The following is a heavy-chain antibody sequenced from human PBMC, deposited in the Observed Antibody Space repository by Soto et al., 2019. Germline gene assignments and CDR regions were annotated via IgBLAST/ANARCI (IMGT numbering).Heavy chain of an antibody. V-gene: IGHV3-30-3*01. CDR2: ISYDGSNK. J-gene: IGHJ4*02. Sequence: QVPLVESGGGVVQPGRSLRLSCAASGFTFSSYAMHWVRQAPGKGLEWVAVISYDGSNKYYADSVKGRFTISRDNSKNTLYLQMNSLRAEDTAVYYCATDYYGSGSYYAAADYWGQGTLVTVSS. CDR3: ATDYYGSGSYYAAADY. CDR1: GFTFSSYA. D-gene: IGHD3-10*01.